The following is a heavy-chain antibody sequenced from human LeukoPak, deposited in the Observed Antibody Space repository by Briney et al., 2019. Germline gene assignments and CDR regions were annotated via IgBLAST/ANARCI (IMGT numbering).Heavy chain of an antibody. CDR3: AESLYYYDSSGQYFDY. J-gene: IGHJ4*02. V-gene: IGHV1-69*13. CDR2: IIPIFGTA. D-gene: IGHD3-22*01. Sequence: GASVKVSCKASGYTFTSYYMHWVRQAPGQGLEWMGGIIPIFGTANYAQKFQGRVTITADESMSTAYMELSSLRSEDTAVYYCAESLYYYDSSGQYFDYWGQGTLVTVSS. CDR1: GYTFTSYY.